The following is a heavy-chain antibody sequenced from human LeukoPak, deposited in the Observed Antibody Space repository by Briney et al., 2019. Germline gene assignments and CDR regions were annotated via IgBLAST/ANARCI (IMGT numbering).Heavy chain of an antibody. Sequence: SLRLSCAASGFTFVDHAMHWVRQAPGKGLEWVSGITWSGGTMGYADSVKGRFTISRDNAKNSLYLQMNSLRAEDTAVYYCARGAPPDAFDIWGQGTMVTVSS. CDR1: GFTFVDHA. J-gene: IGHJ3*02. CDR3: ARGAPPDAFDI. V-gene: IGHV3-9*01. CDR2: ITWSGGTM.